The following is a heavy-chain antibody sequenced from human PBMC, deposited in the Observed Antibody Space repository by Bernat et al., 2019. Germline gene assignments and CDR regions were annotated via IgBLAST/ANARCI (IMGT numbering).Heavy chain of an antibody. CDR1: GFTFSSYG. CDR2: ISYDGSNK. D-gene: IGHD6-19*01. V-gene: IGHV3-30*18. Sequence: QVQLVESGGGVVQPGRSLRLSCAASGFTFSSYGMHWVRQAPGKGLEWVAVISYDGSNKYYADSVKGRFTISRDNSKNTLYLQVNSLRAEDTAVYYCAKAPAGSGWYFDYWGQGTLVTVSS. CDR3: AKAPAGSGWYFDY. J-gene: IGHJ4*02.